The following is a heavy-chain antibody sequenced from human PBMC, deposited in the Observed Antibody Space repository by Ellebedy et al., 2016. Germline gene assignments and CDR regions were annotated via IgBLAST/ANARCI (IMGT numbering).Heavy chain of an antibody. CDR3: ARDLRGANSPS. D-gene: IGHD3-10*01. CDR1: GLNFNTFF. Sequence: GESLKISXTASGLNFNTFFMSWVRQTPGKGLEWVSTISPGSDITRLEDSVKGRFTISRDNSKDTLYLQMNSLRAEDTAVYYCARDLRGANSPSWGQGTLVSVSS. V-gene: IGHV3-23*01. CDR2: ISPGSDIT. J-gene: IGHJ4*02.